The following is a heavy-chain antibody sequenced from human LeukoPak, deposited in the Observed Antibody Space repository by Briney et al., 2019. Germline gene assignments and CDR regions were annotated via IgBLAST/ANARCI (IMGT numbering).Heavy chain of an antibody. CDR2: IIPIFGTA. CDR1: GGTFSSYA. CDR3: AKEGSSHDFGY. Sequence: ASVKVSCKASGGTFSSYAISCVRQAPGQGLEWMGGIIPIFGTANYAQKFQGRVTITTDESTSTAYMELSSLRSEDTAVYYCAKEGSSHDFGYWGQGTLVTVSS. D-gene: IGHD3-3*01. V-gene: IGHV1-69*05. J-gene: IGHJ4*02.